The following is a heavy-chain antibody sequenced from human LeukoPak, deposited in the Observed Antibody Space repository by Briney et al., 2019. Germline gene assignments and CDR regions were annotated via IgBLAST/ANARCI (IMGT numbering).Heavy chain of an antibody. D-gene: IGHD3-10*01. J-gene: IGHJ4*02. V-gene: IGHV3-23*01. CDR2: ISGSGGST. CDR3: ARIHGSGSYYVDY. CDR1: GFTFSSYA. Sequence: PGGSLRLSCAASGFTFSSYAMSWVRQAPGKGLEWVSAISGSGGSTYYTDSVRGRFSISRDNSKNMLYLQMNSLRVEDTALYYCARIHGSGSYYVDYWGQGTLVTVSS.